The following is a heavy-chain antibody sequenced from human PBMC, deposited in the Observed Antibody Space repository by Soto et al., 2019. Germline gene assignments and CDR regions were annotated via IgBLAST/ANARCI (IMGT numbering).Heavy chain of an antibody. Sequence: QPGGSLRLSCAASGFSFRSYGMHWVRQAPGKGLEWVAVIWYDGNKKYYGDSVRGRFTISRDNYQNTLYLEMNSLRAEDTAVYYCVVDTTGLLDYWGQGTLVTVS. J-gene: IGHJ4*02. V-gene: IGHV3-33*03. CDR2: IWYDGNKK. D-gene: IGHD5-18*01. CDR1: GFSFRSYG. CDR3: VVDTTGLLDY.